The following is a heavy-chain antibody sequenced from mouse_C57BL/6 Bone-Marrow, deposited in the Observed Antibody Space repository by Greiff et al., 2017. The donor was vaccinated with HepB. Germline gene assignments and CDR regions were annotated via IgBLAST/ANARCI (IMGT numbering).Heavy chain of an antibody. CDR2: INPNNGGT. J-gene: IGHJ1*03. V-gene: IGHV1-22*01. CDR1: GYTFTDYN. CDR3: ARPVYYYGSSHWYFDV. Sequence: EVKLVESGPELVKPGASVKMSCKASGYTFTDYNMHWVKQSHGKSLEWIGYINPNNGGTSYNQKFKGKATLTVNKSSSTAYMELRSLTSEDSAVYYCARPVYYYGSSHWYFDVWGTGTTVTVSS. D-gene: IGHD1-1*01.